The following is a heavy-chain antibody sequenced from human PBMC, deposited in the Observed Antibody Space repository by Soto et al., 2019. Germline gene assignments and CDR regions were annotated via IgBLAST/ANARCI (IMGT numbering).Heavy chain of an antibody. D-gene: IGHD3-3*01. CDR1: GGSISSGGYY. CDR2: IYTRGST. J-gene: IGHJ6*02. Sequence: SETLSLTCTVSGGSISSGGYYWGWIRHHPGKGLEWGGYIYTRGSTNYNPSLKSRVTMSVDTSKNQFSLKLSSVTAADTAVYYCASGGKYYDFWSGYPGGYYYYGMDVWGQATTVTVSS. CDR3: ASGGKYYDFWSGYPGGYYYYGMDV. V-gene: IGHV4-61*05.